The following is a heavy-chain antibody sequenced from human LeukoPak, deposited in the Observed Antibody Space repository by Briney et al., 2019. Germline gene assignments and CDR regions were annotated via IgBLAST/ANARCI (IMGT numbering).Heavy chain of an antibody. CDR1: GYTFTGYY. CDR2: IIPIFGTA. V-gene: IGHV1-69*05. Sequence: ASVKVSCKASGYTFTGYYMHWVRQAPGQGLEWMGGIIPIFGTANYAQKFQGRVTITTDESTSTAYMELSSLRSEDTAVYYCARGERDYYGSGSYYSFDYWGQGTLVTVSS. CDR3: ARGERDYYGSGSYYSFDY. J-gene: IGHJ4*02. D-gene: IGHD3-10*01.